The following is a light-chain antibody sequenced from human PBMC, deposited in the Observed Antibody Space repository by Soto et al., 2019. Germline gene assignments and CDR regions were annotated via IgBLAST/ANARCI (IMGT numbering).Light chain of an antibody. CDR1: DSIDRY. J-gene: IGKJ3*01. V-gene: IGKV1-39*01. CDR2: AAS. Sequence: DIQMIQSPSSLSAFVGDTVTINCRATDSIDRYLNWYQLKPGQAPRVLITAASTLESGVPSRFSGSGSGTDFTLTINNLQPEDFATYYCQRTYNAPFTFGPGTKVSIK. CDR3: QRTYNAPFT.